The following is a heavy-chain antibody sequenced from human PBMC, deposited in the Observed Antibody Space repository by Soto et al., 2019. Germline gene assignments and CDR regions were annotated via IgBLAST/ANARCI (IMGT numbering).Heavy chain of an antibody. D-gene: IGHD2-8*02. J-gene: IGHJ4*02. CDR2: IKQDGSAK. CDR1: GFTVSSCW. CDR3: VRAPREDTGYAYYFDY. Sequence: EVQLVESGGGLVQPGGSLRLSCAGSGFTVSSCWMSWVRQTPDKGLEWVAKIKQDGSAKSYVDSVKGRFTISRDNARNSLSLQMDSLRAEDTAVYYCVRAPREDTGYAYYFDYWGQGTLVTVSS. V-gene: IGHV3-7*01.